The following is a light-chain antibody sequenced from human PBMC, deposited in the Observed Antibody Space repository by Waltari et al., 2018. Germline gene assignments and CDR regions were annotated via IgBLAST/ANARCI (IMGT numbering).Light chain of an antibody. CDR1: QSVGRS. Sequence: EIVLTQSPDTLPLSPGERATLSCRASQSVGRSLAWYQQKPGQAPRLLIYGASIRATGIPDRFSGGGSGTDFSLTISRLEPEDFAAYHCQHYVRLPVTFGQGTKVEIK. V-gene: IGKV3-20*01. CDR3: QHYVRLPVT. CDR2: GAS. J-gene: IGKJ1*01.